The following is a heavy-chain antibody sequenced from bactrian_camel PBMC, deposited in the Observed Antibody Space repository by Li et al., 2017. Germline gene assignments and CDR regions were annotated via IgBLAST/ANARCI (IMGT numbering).Heavy chain of an antibody. V-gene: IGHV3S40*01. J-gene: IGHJ6*01. CDR3: ARGGITYFSN. CDR2: INSGGGST. CDR1: GFTFSSEYP. D-gene: IGHD2*01. Sequence: VQLVESGGALVQPGGSLRLSCAASGFTFSSEYPMTWVRQAPGKGFEWVSAINSGGGSTVYADSVKGRFTISRDNAKNTVYLQMNSLKSEDTALYYCARGGITYFSNWGQGTQVTVS.